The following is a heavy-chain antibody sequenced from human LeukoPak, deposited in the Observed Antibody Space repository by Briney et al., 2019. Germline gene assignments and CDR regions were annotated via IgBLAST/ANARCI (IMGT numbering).Heavy chain of an antibody. Sequence: HPGGSLRLSCAASGFTFSSYAMHWVRQAPGKGLEWVAVISYDGSNKYYADSVKGRFTISRDNSKDTLYLQMNSLRAEDTAVYYCAKGSSSWYGPHDAFDIWGQGTMVTVPS. CDR1: GFTFSSYA. D-gene: IGHD6-13*01. V-gene: IGHV3-30-3*01. CDR3: AKGSSSWYGPHDAFDI. J-gene: IGHJ3*02. CDR2: ISYDGSNK.